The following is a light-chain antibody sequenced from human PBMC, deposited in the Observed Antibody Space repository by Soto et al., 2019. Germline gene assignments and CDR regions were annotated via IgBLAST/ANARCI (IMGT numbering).Light chain of an antibody. CDR1: SSDIGGYNY. CDR2: EVT. CDR3: GSRKADNHLVV. V-gene: IGLV2-8*01. Sequence: QSALTQPPSASGSPGQSVTISCTGTSSDIGGYNYVSWYQQHPDKAPKLMIYEVTQRPSGVPDRFSGSKSGNTASLTVSGLQAEDEADYYCGSRKADNHLVVFGGGTKLTVL. J-gene: IGLJ3*02.